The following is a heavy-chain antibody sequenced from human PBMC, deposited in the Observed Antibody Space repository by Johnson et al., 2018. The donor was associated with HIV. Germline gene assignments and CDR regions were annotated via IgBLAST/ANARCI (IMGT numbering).Heavy chain of an antibody. CDR2: ISYDGSNK. V-gene: IGHV3-30*04. CDR3: ARRGRRADDAFDI. Sequence: QVQLVESGGGVVQPGRSLRLSCAASGFTFSSYAMHWVRQAPGKGLEWVAVISYDGSNKYYADSVKGRFTISRDNSKNTLHLQMNSLSAEDTAVYYCARRGRRADDAFDIWGQGTMVTVSS. D-gene: IGHD3-16*01. CDR1: GFTFSSYA. J-gene: IGHJ3*02.